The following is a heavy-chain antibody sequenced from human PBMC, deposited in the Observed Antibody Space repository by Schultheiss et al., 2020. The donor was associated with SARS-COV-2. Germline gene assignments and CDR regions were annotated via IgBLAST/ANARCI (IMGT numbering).Heavy chain of an antibody. J-gene: IGHJ5*02. CDR3: AKGSTGTTPNWFDP. CDR1: GGSISSYY. CDR2: IYYSGST. D-gene: IGHD1-7*01. Sequence: SETLSLTCTVSGGSISSYYWSWIRQPPGKGLEWIGYIYYSGSTNYNPSLKSRVTISVDTSKNQFSLKLSSVTAADTAVYYCAKGSTGTTPNWFDPWGQGTLVTVSS. V-gene: IGHV4-59*01.